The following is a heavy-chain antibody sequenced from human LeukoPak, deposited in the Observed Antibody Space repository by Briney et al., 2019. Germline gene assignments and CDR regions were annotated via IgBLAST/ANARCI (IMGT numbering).Heavy chain of an antibody. J-gene: IGHJ1*01. Sequence: GGSLRLSCAASGFTFSSYGMHWVRQAPGKGLEWVAVISYDGSNKYYADSVKGRFTISRDNSKNMLYLQMNSLRAEDTALYYCAKPPKEGLATEYFQHWGQGTLVTVSS. V-gene: IGHV3-30*18. CDR1: GFTFSSYG. CDR3: AKPPKEGLATEYFQH. CDR2: ISYDGSNK.